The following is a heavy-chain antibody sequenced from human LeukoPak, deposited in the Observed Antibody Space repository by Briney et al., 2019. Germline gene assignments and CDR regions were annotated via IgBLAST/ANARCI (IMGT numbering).Heavy chain of an antibody. J-gene: IGHJ4*02. V-gene: IGHV1-3*01. CDR2: INAGNGNT. Sequence: ASVKVSCKASGYTITSYAMHWVRQAPGQRLEWMGWINAGNGNTKYSQKFQGRVTITRDTSASTAYMELSSLRSEDTAVYYCARGAADYGLDYFDYWGQGTLVTVSS. CDR3: ARGAADYGLDYFDY. D-gene: IGHD4-17*01. CDR1: GYTITSYA.